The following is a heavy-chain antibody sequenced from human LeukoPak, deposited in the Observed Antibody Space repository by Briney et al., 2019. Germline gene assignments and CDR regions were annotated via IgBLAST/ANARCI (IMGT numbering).Heavy chain of an antibody. CDR3: AKDGGLWVSAHWGDS. Sequence: GGSLRLSCAASGFTFSSYTMSWVRQAPGKGLEWVSTITTSDGNTYYADSVKGRFTVSRDNSKNTLFLQMNSLRAEDAAVYYCAKDGGLWVSAHWGDSWGRGTLVTVSS. CDR2: ITTSDGNT. D-gene: IGHD7-27*01. CDR1: GFTFSSYT. J-gene: IGHJ4*02. V-gene: IGHV3-23*01.